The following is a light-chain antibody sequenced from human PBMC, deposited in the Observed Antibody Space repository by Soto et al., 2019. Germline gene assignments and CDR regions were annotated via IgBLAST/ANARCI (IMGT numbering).Light chain of an antibody. Sequence: EIVLTQSPGTLSLSPGETATLSCRASQSGSGSYFAWYQQQAGQAPRLLISGASRRATGVPDRFSGSGSGTDFTLTISSLEPEDFAVYYCQQYGNSPLTFGGGTKVDIK. CDR2: GAS. CDR3: QQYGNSPLT. V-gene: IGKV3-20*01. CDR1: QSGSGSY. J-gene: IGKJ4*01.